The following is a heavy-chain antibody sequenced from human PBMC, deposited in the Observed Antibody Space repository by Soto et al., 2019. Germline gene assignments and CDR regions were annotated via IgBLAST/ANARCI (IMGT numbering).Heavy chain of an antibody. Sequence: GGSLRLSCAASGFTFDDYAMHWVRQAPGKGLEWVSGISWNSGSIGYADSVKGRFTISRDNAKNSLYLQMNSLRAEDTALYYCAKEWRLNAFDIWGQGTMVTVSS. CDR2: ISWNSGSI. V-gene: IGHV3-9*01. J-gene: IGHJ3*02. D-gene: IGHD2-21*01. CDR3: AKEWRLNAFDI. CDR1: GFTFDDYA.